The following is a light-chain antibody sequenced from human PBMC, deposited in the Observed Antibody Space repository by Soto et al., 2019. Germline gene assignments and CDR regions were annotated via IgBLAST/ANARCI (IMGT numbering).Light chain of an antibody. CDR2: DAS. Sequence: DIQMTQSPSTLSASVGDRVTITCRASQSISSWVAWYQQKPGKAPKLLIYDASSLESGVPSRFSGSGSGTEFTLTISSLQPDDFANYYCQQYNSYSGTFGQGTKVEIK. J-gene: IGKJ1*01. CDR1: QSISSW. V-gene: IGKV1-5*01. CDR3: QQYNSYSGT.